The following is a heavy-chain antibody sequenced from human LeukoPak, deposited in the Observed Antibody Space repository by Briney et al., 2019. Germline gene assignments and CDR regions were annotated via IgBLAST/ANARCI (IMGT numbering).Heavy chain of an antibody. CDR1: GFTVSSNY. D-gene: IGHD3-22*01. V-gene: IGHV3-53*01. Sequence: PGGSLRLSCAASGFTVSSNYMSWVRQAPGKGLEWVSVIYSGGSTYYADSVKGRFTISRDNSKNTLYLQMNSLRAEDTAVYYCAKEGYDSSGYYHWFDPWGQGTLVTVSS. J-gene: IGHJ5*02. CDR3: AKEGYDSSGYYHWFDP. CDR2: IYSGGST.